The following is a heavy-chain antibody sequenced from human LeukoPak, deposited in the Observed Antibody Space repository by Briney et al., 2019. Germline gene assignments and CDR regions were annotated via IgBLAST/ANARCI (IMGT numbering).Heavy chain of an antibody. V-gene: IGHV3-9*01. CDR3: ARDRHCANGVCHNSAGMDV. Sequence: GRSLRLSCGGSGFTFDEYALHWVRQAPGKGLEWVSGISSNSDRVGYADSVKGRFTISRDNSRNTMYLQINSLRAEDTAVYYCARDRHCANGVCHNSAGMDVWGQGTAVTVSS. CDR2: ISSNSDRV. J-gene: IGHJ6*02. D-gene: IGHD2-8*01. CDR1: GFTFDEYA.